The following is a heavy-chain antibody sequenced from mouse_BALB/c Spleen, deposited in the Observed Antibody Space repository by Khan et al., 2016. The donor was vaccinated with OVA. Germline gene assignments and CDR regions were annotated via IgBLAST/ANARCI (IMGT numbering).Heavy chain of an antibody. D-gene: IGHD1-1*02. CDR2: IWNDGST. CDR3: ARQPYYHYNVMDY. J-gene: IGHJ4*01. Sequence: VELVESGPGLVAPSQSLSITCTISGFSLTNYGVHWVRQPPGQGLEWLAVIWNDGSTNYNSVLKSRLTITKDDSKNQVFLKMNSLQTDDTAIYFCARQPYYHYNVMDYWGQGTSVTVSS. CDR1: GFSLTNYG. V-gene: IGHV2-6-1*01.